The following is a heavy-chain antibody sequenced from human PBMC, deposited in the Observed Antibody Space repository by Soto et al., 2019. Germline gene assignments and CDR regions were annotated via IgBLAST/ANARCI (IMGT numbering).Heavy chain of an antibody. CDR2: IYPGDSDT. J-gene: IGHJ6*02. CDR1: GYKFTSNW. V-gene: IGHV5-51*01. D-gene: IGHD2-15*01. CDR3: ARHAVSGGSCCYGMDV. Sequence: GESLKISCKGSGYKFTSNWVGWVRQMPGKGLEWMGMIYPGDSDTRYSPSFEGQVTISADKSISTAYLQWSSLKASDIAMYYCARHAVSGGSCCYGMDVWGQGTTVTVSS.